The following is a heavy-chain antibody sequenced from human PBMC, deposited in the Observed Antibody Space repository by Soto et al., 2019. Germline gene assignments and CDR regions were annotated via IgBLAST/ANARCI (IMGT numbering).Heavy chain of an antibody. J-gene: IGHJ6*02. Sequence: PGGSLRLSCAASGFTFSSYAMSWVRQAPGKGLEWVSAISGSGGSTYYADSVKGRFTISRDNSKNTLYLQMNSLRDEDTAVYYCAKDRGITIFGVVIRAYVYCGMDVWGQGSRVTVSS. V-gene: IGHV3-23*01. CDR3: AKDRGITIFGVVIRAYVYCGMDV. CDR1: GFTFSSYA. D-gene: IGHD3-3*01. CDR2: ISGSGGST.